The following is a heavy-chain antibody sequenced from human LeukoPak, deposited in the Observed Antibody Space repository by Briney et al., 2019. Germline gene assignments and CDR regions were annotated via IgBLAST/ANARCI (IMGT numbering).Heavy chain of an antibody. V-gene: IGHV3-53*01. Sequence: PGGSLRLSCAASGFTVSSNYMSWVRQAPGKGLEWVSVIYSGGSTYYADSVKGRFTISRDNSKNTLYLQMNSLRAEDTAVYYCARGGSPQVFRYFDYWGQGTLVTVSS. D-gene: IGHD1-26*01. CDR1: GFTVSSNY. J-gene: IGHJ4*02. CDR2: IYSGGST. CDR3: ARGGSPQVFRYFDY.